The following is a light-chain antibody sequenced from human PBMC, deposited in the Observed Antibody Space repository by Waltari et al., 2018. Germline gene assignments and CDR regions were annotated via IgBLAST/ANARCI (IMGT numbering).Light chain of an antibody. CDR3: GTWDSSLSIGV. CDR1: GSNIGSNY. J-gene: IGLJ2*01. CDR2: DNN. V-gene: IGLV1-51*01. Sequence: QSVLTQPPSVSAAPGQKVTISCSGSGSNIGSNYVSWYQQLPGTSPKVGIYDNNRRPSGIPDRVSGSKSGTSATLGITGLQTGDEADYYCGTWDSSLSIGVFGGGTKLTVL.